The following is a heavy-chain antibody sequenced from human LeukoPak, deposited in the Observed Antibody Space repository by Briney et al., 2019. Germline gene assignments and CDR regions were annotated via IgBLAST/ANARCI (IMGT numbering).Heavy chain of an antibody. J-gene: IGHJ4*02. V-gene: IGHV1-18*01. D-gene: IGHD2-2*01. CDR3: ARVAAGVVPAAMDLDY. CDR1: GYTFTSYG. Sequence: GASVKVSCKASGYTFTSYGISWVRQAPGQGLEWMGWISAYNGNTNYAQKLQGRVTMTTDTSTSTAYMELRSLRSDDTAVYYCARVAAGVVPAAMDLDYWGQGTLVTVSS. CDR2: ISAYNGNT.